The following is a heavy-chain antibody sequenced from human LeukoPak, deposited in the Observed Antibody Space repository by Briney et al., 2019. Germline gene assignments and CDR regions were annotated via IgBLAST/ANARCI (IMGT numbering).Heavy chain of an antibody. Sequence: SETLSLTCAVYGGSFSGYYWSWIRQPPGKGLEWIGEINHSGSTNYNPSLKSRVTISVDTSKNQFSLKLSSVTAADTAVYYCARSSRYYYGSGSYYNAPYYFDYWGQGTLVTVSS. CDR3: ARSSRYYYGSGSYYNAPYYFDY. CDR1: GGSFSGYY. J-gene: IGHJ4*02. D-gene: IGHD3-10*01. CDR2: INHSGST. V-gene: IGHV4-34*01.